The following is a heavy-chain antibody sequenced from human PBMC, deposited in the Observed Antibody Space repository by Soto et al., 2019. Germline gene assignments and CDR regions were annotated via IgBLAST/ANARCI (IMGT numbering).Heavy chain of an antibody. CDR2: IFPTGIT. CDR1: GGSLNNYY. Sequence: QVQLQESGPGLVKPSETLSLTCIVSGGSLNNYYWCWIRQPAGKGLEWIGRIFPTGITNYNPSLKSRVIMSIDTSKNQFSLNLSSVTAADTAVYYCARGSVPADYWGQGTLVTVSS. J-gene: IGHJ4*02. V-gene: IGHV4-4*07. D-gene: IGHD4-17*01. CDR3: ARGSVPADY.